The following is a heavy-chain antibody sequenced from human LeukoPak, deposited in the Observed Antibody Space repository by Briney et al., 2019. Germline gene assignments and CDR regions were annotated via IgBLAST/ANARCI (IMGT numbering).Heavy chain of an antibody. D-gene: IGHD3-9*01. CDR1: GYTFTTYG. CDR3: ARETYSNILTGTDY. CDR2: ISTYDDNI. J-gene: IGHJ4*02. Sequence: ASVKVSCKASGYTFTTYGLSWVRQAPGQGLEWLGWISTYDDNIKYAQSLQGRLTLTIDTSTSTAYMELRSLTSDDTAVYYCARETYSNILTGTDYWGPGTWSPSPQ. V-gene: IGHV1-18*01.